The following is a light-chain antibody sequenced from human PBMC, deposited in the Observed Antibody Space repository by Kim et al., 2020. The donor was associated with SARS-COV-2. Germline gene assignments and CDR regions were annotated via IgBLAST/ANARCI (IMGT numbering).Light chain of an antibody. Sequence: SYELTQPPSVSVSPGQTASITCSGDKLGDKYACWYQQKPGQSPVLVIYQDSKRPSGIPERLSGSNSGNTATLTISGTQAMDEADYYCQAWDSSTGVFGGGTKLTVL. CDR3: QAWDSSTGV. CDR2: QDS. V-gene: IGLV3-1*01. CDR1: KLGDKY. J-gene: IGLJ3*02.